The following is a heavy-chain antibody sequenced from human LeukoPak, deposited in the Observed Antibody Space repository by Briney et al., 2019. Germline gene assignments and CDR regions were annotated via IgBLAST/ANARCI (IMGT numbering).Heavy chain of an antibody. CDR2: ISGSGGST. D-gene: IGHD3-22*01. CDR1: GFTFSSYA. J-gene: IGHJ4*02. CDR3: ASVVVNYYDSSGYYYGIDY. V-gene: IGHV3-23*01. Sequence: GGSLRLSCAASGFTFSSYAMSWVRQAPGKGLEWVSAISGSGGSTYYADSVKGRFTISRDNAKNSLYLQMNSLRAEDTAVYYCASVVVNYYDSSGYYYGIDYWGQGTLVTVSS.